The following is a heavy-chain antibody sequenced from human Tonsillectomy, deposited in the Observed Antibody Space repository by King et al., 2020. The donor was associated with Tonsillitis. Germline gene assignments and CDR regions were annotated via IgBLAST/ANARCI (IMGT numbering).Heavy chain of an antibody. Sequence: VQLVESGGGLVQPGGSLRLSCAASGFTFSSYWMSWVRQAPGKGLEWVANIKQDGSEKYYVDSVKGRFTISRDNAKNSLYLQMNSLRAEDTAVYYCAGVRDSSGYYWRFDYWGQGTLVTVSS. D-gene: IGHD3-22*01. CDR3: AGVRDSSGYYWRFDY. CDR2: IKQDGSEK. J-gene: IGHJ4*02. CDR1: GFTFSSYW. V-gene: IGHV3-7*01.